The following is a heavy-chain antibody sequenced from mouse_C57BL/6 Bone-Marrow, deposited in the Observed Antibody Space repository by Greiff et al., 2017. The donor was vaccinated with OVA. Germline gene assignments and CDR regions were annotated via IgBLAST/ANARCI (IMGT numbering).Heavy chain of an antibody. CDR3: ARRFITTVVATENAMDY. V-gene: IGHV5-17*01. CDR2: ISSGSSTI. CDR1: GFTFSDYG. D-gene: IGHD1-1*01. J-gene: IGHJ4*01. Sequence: EVQRVESGGGLVKPGGSLKLSCAASGFTFSDYGMHWVRQAPEKGLEWVAYISSGSSTIYYADTVKGRFTISRDNAKNTLFLQMTSLRSEDTAMYYCARRFITTVVATENAMDYWGQGTSVTVSS.